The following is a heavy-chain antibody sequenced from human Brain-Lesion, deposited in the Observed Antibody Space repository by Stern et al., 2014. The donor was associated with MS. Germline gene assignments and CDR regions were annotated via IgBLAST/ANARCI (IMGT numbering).Heavy chain of an antibody. Sequence: EVQLVPSGGGLVKSGGSLRLSCAASGFTFSQAWMGWVRQVPGKGLEWVGHIKSRTDGGTANYAASVKDRFTVSRDNSANMLYLQMNSLTIEDTAVYYCVAGAQLWLWGQGTLVTVSS. V-gene: IGHV3-15*01. J-gene: IGHJ4*02. CDR2: IKSRTDGGTA. CDR3: VAGAQLWL. D-gene: IGHD1-1*01. CDR1: GFTFSQAW.